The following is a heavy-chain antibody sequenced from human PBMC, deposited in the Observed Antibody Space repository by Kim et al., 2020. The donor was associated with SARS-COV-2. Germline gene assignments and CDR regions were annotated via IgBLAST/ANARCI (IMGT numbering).Heavy chain of an antibody. Sequence: GGSLRLSCAASGFTFSSYGMHWVRQAPGKGLEWVAVIWYDGSNKYYADSVKGRFTISRDNSKNTLYLQMNSLRAEDTAVYYCAREEGVYGDYFFGGTYYGMDVWGQGTTVTVSS. CDR2: IWYDGSNK. CDR3: AREEGVYGDYFFGGTYYGMDV. V-gene: IGHV3-33*01. CDR1: GFTFSSYG. J-gene: IGHJ6*02. D-gene: IGHD4-17*01.